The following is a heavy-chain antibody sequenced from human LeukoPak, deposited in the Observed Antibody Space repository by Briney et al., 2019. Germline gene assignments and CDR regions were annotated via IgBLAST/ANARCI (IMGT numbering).Heavy chain of an antibody. V-gene: IGHV3-11*01. J-gene: IGHJ5*02. CDR3: ARRTGMTLPGWLRVVDL. CDR1: GFTFSDYH. CDR2: IRGGGTI. Sequence: PGGSLRLSCAASGFTFSDYHMNWIRQAPGKGLEWLSYIRGGGTIYERDSVKGRFTISRDNSKNLLYLQMNNLRDEDTAVYYCARRTGMTLPGWLRVVDLWGQGTLVTVSS. D-gene: IGHD6-19*01.